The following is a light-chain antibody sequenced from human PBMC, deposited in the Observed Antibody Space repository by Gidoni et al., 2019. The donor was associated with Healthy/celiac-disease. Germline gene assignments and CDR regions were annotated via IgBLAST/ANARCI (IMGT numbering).Light chain of an antibody. Sequence: QSVLTPPPSVSAAPGQKVTISYSGSGSNIGTNYVSWYQQLPGTAPKLLIYANNKRPAGSPDRFSGSKSGTSATLGITGRQTGDEADDYCGTWDSSLSGVVFGGGTKLTVL. CDR3: GTWDSSLSGVV. V-gene: IGLV1-51*01. CDR2: ANN. J-gene: IGLJ2*01. CDR1: GSNIGTNY.